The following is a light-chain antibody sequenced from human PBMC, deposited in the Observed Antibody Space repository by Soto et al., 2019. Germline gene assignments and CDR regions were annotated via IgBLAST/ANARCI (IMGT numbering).Light chain of an antibody. CDR1: SSNLGAGHN. CDR3: QSYDNSLNGVV. Sequence: QAVVTQPPSVSGAPGQGVAISCTGTSSNLGAGHNVHWYQQLPGTVPKLLIYSDTNRPSGVPDRFSASKSSTSAVLAITGLQAEDEADYFCQSYDNSLNGVVFGGGTKLTVL. J-gene: IGLJ3*02. CDR2: SDT. V-gene: IGLV1-40*01.